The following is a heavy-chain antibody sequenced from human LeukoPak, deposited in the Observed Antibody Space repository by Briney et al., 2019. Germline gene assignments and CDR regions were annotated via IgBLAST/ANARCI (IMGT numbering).Heavy chain of an antibody. D-gene: IGHD3-9*01. CDR3: ARDRGYDILTGYGAFDI. CDR1: GGSIISYY. V-gene: IGHV4-4*07. J-gene: IGHJ3*02. CDR2: IYTSGST. Sequence: SETLSLTCTVSGGSIISYYWSWIRQPAAKGLEWIGRIYTSGSTNYNPSLKSRVTMSVDTSKSQFSLKLSSVTAADTAVYYCARDRGYDILTGYGAFDIWGQGTMVTVSS.